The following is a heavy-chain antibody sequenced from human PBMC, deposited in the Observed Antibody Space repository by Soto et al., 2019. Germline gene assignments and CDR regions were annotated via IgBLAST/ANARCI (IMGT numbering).Heavy chain of an antibody. CDR3: ARDGISGTIDF. D-gene: IGHD1-20*01. Sequence: GGSLRLSCAASGFTFSPYWMTWVRQAPGKGLEWVANIKEDGSEKYYADSVKGRFTISRDNAKNSLYVEMNSPRVEDTAVYYCARDGISGTIDFWGQGALVTVSS. V-gene: IGHV3-7*03. CDR1: GFTFSPYW. J-gene: IGHJ4*02. CDR2: IKEDGSEK.